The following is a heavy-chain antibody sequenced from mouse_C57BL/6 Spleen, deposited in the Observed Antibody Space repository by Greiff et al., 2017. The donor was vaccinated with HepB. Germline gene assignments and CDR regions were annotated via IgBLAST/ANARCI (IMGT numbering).Heavy chain of an antibody. CDR1: GFTFSNYW. CDR2: IRLKSDNYAT. CDR3: IYGSSYWYFDV. Sequence: DVKLQESGGGLVQPGGSMKLSCVASGFTFSNYWMNWVRQSPEKGLEWVAQIRLKSDNYATHYAESVKGRFTISRDDSKSSVYLQMNNLRAEDTGIYYCIYGSSYWYFDVWGTGTTVTVSS. D-gene: IGHD1-1*01. V-gene: IGHV6-3*01. J-gene: IGHJ1*03.